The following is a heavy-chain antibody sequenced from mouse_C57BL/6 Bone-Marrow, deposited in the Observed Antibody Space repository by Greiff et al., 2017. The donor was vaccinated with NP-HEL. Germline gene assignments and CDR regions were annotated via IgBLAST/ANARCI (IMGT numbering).Heavy chain of an antibody. J-gene: IGHJ2*01. CDR2: IYPRSGNT. V-gene: IGHV1-81*01. D-gene: IGHD1-1*01. CDR3: ARIYYYGGFDY. Sequence: VKLVESGAELARPGASVKLSCKASGYTFTSYGISWVKQRTGQGLEWIGEIYPRSGNTYYNEKFKGKATLTADKSSSTAYMELRSLTSEDSAVYFCARIYYYGGFDYWGQGTTLTVSS. CDR1: GYTFTSYG.